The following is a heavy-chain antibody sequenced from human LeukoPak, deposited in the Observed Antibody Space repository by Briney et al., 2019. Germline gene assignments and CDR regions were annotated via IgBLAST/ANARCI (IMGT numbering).Heavy chain of an antibody. CDR2: IYTSGST. D-gene: IGHD3-22*01. CDR1: GGSIYSYY. J-gene: IGHJ4*02. Sequence: SETLSLTCTVSGGSIYSYYWTWVRLPAGRGLEWIGRIYTSGSTNYNPSLMSRVTISIDKSKNQFSLKLYSVTAADTAVYYCARGTTNYYDSSGYDYWGQGTLVTVSS. V-gene: IGHV4-4*07. CDR3: ARGTTNYYDSSGYDY.